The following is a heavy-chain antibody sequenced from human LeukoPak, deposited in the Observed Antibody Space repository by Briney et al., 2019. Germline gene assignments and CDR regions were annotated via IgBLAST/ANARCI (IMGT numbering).Heavy chain of an antibody. CDR3: ARRDYDSSGYPHAFDI. CDR1: GGSISSYY. CDR2: IYTSGST. J-gene: IGHJ3*02. Sequence: SETLSLTCTVSGGSISSYYWSWIRQPPGKGLEWIGYIYTSGSTNYNPSLKSRVTISVDTSKNQFSLKLSSVTAADTAVYYCARRDYDSSGYPHAFDIWGQGTMVTVSS. D-gene: IGHD3-22*01. V-gene: IGHV4-4*09.